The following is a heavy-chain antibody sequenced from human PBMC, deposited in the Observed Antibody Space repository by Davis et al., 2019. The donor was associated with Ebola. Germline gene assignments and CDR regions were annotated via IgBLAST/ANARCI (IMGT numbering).Heavy chain of an antibody. CDR3: ARDGQGHLDY. CDR1: GGSISSYY. V-gene: IGHV4-59*01. J-gene: IGHJ4*02. CDR2: IYYSGST. Sequence: PSETLSLTCTVSGGSISSYYWSWIRQPPGKGLEWIGYIYYSGSTNYNPSLKSRVTISVDTSKNQFSLKLSSVTAADTAVYYCARDGQGHLDYWGQGTLVTVSS.